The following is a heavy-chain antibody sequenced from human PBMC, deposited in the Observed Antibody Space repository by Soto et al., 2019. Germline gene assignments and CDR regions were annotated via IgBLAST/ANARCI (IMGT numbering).Heavy chain of an antibody. CDR3: ARVQGRITFGDDGMDV. D-gene: IGHD3-16*01. J-gene: IGHJ6*02. CDR2: IYSGGST. CDR1: GFTVSRQY. Sequence: GGSLRLSCTASGFTVSRQYMSWVRQAPGKGLEWVSIIYSGGSTSYADSVKGRFTISRDNSKNTVSLQMKSLRAEDTAVYYCARVQGRITFGDDGMDVWGQGTTVTVSS. V-gene: IGHV3-53*01.